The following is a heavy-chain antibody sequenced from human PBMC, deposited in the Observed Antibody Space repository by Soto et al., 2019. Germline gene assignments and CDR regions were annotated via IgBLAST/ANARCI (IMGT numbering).Heavy chain of an antibody. V-gene: IGHV3-23*01. D-gene: IGHD2-2*01. Sequence: GGSLRLSCAASGFTFSSYAMSWVRQAPGKGLEWVSAISGSGGSTYYADSVKGRFTISRDNSKNTLYLQMNSLRAEDTAVYYCATAGEYCSSTSCLETYRYYYYYMDVRGKGTTVTVSS. CDR2: ISGSGGST. J-gene: IGHJ6*03. CDR1: GFTFSSYA. CDR3: ATAGEYCSSTSCLETYRYYYYYMDV.